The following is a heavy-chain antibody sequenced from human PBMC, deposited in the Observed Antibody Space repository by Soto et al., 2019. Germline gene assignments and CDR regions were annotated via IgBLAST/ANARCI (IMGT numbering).Heavy chain of an antibody. Sequence: CAVSGYSISTGYYWGWIRQPPGKGLEWIGQIDSKLDADKTDFAATVKGRFTLSRDDSKNTVYLQMNGLEIEDTGMYYCVTRFTAVATAGFDYWGQGTLVTVSS. D-gene: IGHD2-21*02. CDR2: IDSKLDADKT. V-gene: IGHV3-15*04. CDR3: VTRFTAVATAGFDY. J-gene: IGHJ4*02. CDR1: GYSISTGYY.